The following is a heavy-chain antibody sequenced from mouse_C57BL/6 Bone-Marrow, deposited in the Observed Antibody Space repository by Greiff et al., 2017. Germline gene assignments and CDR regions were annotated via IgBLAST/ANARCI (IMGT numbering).Heavy chain of an antibody. Sequence: QVQLKQSGAELARPGASVKLSCKASGYTFTSYGISWVKQRTGQGLEWIGEIYPRSGNTYYNEKFKGKATLTAEKSSSTAYMELRSLTSEDSAVYVCARGYYPIFAYWGQGTLVTVSA. CDR3: ARGYYPIFAY. D-gene: IGHD1-1*02. CDR2: IYPRSGNT. J-gene: IGHJ3*01. V-gene: IGHV1-81*01. CDR1: GYTFTSYG.